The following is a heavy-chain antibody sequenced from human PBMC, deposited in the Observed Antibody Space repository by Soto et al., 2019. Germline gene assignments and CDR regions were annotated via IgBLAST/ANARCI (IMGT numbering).Heavy chain of an antibody. J-gene: IGHJ3*02. D-gene: IGHD1-1*01. CDR3: ARDTRSDAFDI. CDR1: GYTFTSYG. CDR2: XXXXXXXX. Sequence: GASVKVSCKASGYTFTSYGISWVRQAPGQGLEWXXXXXXXXXXXXYAQKLQGRVTMTTDTSTSTAYMELRSLRSDDTAVYYCARDTRSDAFDIWGQGTMVTVSS. V-gene: IGHV1-18*04.